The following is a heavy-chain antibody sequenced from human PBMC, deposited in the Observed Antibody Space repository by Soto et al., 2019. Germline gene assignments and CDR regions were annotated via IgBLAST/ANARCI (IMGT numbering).Heavy chain of an antibody. CDR2: VCSFFENT. CDR3: ATHSPGDAKRGFDY. V-gene: IGHV1-3*01. Sequence: ASVKVPCKASGYTFTNYDIQWVRQAPGQRLEWVGCVCSFFENTRSSHMVQGRVSITWDTAESPAHMELSSLGAEDTAVYYCATHSPGDAKRGFDYWGQGTLVTVSS. CDR1: GYTFTNYD. J-gene: IGHJ4*02.